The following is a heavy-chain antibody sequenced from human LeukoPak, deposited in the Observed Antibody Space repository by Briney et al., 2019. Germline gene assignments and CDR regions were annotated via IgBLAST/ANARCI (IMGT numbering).Heavy chain of an antibody. D-gene: IGHD2-2*01. CDR1: GFTFRSYS. CDR3: ASLPVSPYCSSTSCQPDY. Sequence: GGSLRLSCAASGFTFRSYSMNWVRQAPGKGLEWVSSISSSSNYIYYADSVKGRFTISRDNAKNSLYLQMNSLRAEDTAVYYCASLPVSPYCSSTSCQPDYWGQGTLVTVSS. CDR2: ISSSSNYI. J-gene: IGHJ4*02. V-gene: IGHV3-21*01.